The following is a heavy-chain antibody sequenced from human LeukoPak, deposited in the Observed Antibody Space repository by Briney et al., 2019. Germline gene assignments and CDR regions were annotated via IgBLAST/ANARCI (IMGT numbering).Heavy chain of an antibody. V-gene: IGHV5-51*01. D-gene: IGHD6-13*01. CDR1: GYSFTSYW. J-gene: IGHJ3*02. Sequence: GESLKISCKGSGYSFTSYWIGWVRQMPGKGLEWMGIIYPGDSDTRYSPSFQGQVTISADKSIGTAYLQWSSLKASDTAMYYCARQSWGPEGFDAFDIWGQGTMVTVSS. CDR2: IYPGDSDT. CDR3: ARQSWGPEGFDAFDI.